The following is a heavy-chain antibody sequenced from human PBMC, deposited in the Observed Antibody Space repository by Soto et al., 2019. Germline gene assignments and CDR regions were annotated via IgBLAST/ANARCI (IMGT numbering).Heavy chain of an antibody. CDR1: GGSISSGGYY. CDR3: ARLDSSGYFYGYHFDY. Sequence: SETLSLTCTVSGGSISSGGYYWSWIRQHPGKGLEWIGYIYYSGSTYYNPSLKSRVTISVDTSKNQFSLKLSSVTAADTAVYYCARLDSSGYFYGYHFDYWGQGTAVSVSS. CDR2: IYYSGST. V-gene: IGHV4-31*03. D-gene: IGHD3-22*01. J-gene: IGHJ4*02.